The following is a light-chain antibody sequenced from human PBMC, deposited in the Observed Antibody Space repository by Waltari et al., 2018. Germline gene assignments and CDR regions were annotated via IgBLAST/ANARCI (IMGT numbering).Light chain of an antibody. CDR1: SSAVGGYNF. CDR2: EVS. V-gene: IGLV2-8*01. J-gene: IGLJ3*02. CDR3: SSFTGSNNWV. Sequence: QSALTQPPSASGSPGQSVTISCTGTSSAVGGYNFVSWYQQHPGKAPKLMIYEVSTRPSGVPDRFSGSKSGNTASLTVSGLQAEDEADFYCSSFTGSNNWVFGGGTKVTVL.